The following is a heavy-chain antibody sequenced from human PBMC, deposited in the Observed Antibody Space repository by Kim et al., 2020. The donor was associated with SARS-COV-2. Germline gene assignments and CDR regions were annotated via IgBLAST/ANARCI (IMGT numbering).Heavy chain of an antibody. CDR3: ARDFGSVARTHYYC. Sequence: GGSLRLSCAASGFTFSSYYMSWVRQAPGKGLEWVALISCDGNNKYYADSVRRRFTISSNTYKNPLYLQMNSLGAENTAVYYCARDFGSVARTHYYC. CDR1: GFTFSSYY. V-gene: IGHV3-30-3*01. J-gene: IGHJ6*01. D-gene: IGHD2-15*01. CDR2: ISCDGNNK.